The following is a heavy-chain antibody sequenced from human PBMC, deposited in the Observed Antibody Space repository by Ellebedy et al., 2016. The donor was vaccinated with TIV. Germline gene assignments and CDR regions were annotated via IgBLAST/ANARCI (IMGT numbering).Heavy chain of an antibody. CDR1: GFTFSDYY. CDR3: RGYFDSSGPGIRAMDV. D-gene: IGHD3-22*01. V-gene: IGHV3-11*06. CDR2: ISSSSSYT. J-gene: IGHJ6*02. Sequence: GGSLRLSXAASGFTFSDYYMSWIRQAPGKGLEWVSYISSSSSYTNYADSVKGRFTISRDNAKNSLYLQMNSLRAEDTAVYYCRGYFDSSGPGIRAMDVWGQGTTVTVSS.